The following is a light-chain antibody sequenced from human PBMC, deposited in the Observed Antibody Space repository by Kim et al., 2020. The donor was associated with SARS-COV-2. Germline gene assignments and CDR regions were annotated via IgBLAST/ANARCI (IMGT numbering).Light chain of an antibody. CDR2: GAS. CDR1: QSVNSN. Sequence: EMVMRQSPATLSLSPGERATLSCRASQSVNSNLAWYQQKPGQAPRLLIYGASTRATGIPARFSGSGSGTDFTLTISSLQSEDFAVYYCQQYNNWPETFGQGTKVDIK. V-gene: IGKV3-15*01. CDR3: QQYNNWPET. J-gene: IGKJ1*01.